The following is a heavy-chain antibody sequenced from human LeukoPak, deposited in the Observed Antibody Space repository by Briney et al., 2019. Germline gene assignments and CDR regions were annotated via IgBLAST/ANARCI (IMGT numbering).Heavy chain of an antibody. CDR2: IYPADSDI. CDR1: GYSINNYW. J-gene: IGHJ5*02. D-gene: IGHD2-15*01. Sequence: GESLKISCKGSGYSINNYWIGWVRQMPGKGLEWMGIIYPADSDIRYSPSFQGQVTISADKSISTAYLQWSSLKASDTAMYYCARQEYCSGGSCYTWFDPWGQGTQVIVSS. V-gene: IGHV5-51*01. CDR3: ARQEYCSGGSCYTWFDP.